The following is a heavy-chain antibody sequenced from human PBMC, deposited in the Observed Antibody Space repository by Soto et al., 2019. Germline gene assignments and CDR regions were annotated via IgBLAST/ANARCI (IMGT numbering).Heavy chain of an antibody. D-gene: IGHD2-8*01. V-gene: IGHV3-30*18. CDR1: GFTFSSYG. CDR3: AKDRIVLMVYAIFSGPDY. J-gene: IGHJ4*02. CDR2: ISYDGSNK. Sequence: GGSLRLSCAASGFTFSSYGMHWVRQAPGKGLEWVAVISYDGSNKYYADSVKGRFTISRDNSKNTLYLQMNSLRAEDTAVYYCAKDRIVLMVYAIFSGPDYWGQGTLVTVSS.